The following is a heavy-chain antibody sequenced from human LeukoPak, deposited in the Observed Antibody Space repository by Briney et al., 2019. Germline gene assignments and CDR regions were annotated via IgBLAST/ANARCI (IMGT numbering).Heavy chain of an antibody. CDR2: ITWNSGSI. J-gene: IGHJ4*02. CDR3: AKEDHFAS. V-gene: IGHV3-9*01. Sequence: GGSLRLSCAASGFTFDDYTMHWVRQAPGKGLEWVSGITWNSGSIGYADSVRGRFTISRDNAKNSLYLEINSLRAEDTALYYCAKEDHFASWGQGTLVTVSS. CDR1: GFTFDDYT.